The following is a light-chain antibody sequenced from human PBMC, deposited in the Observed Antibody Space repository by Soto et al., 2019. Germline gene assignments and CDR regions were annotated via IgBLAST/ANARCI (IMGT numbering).Light chain of an antibody. CDR3: QQSYSSPAT. Sequence: DIQITQSPSSLSASVGDRVTIICRASQSISSFLNWYQQKPGKAPKLLIFAAFSLQSGVPSRFSGSGSGTEFTLTIGSLQPEDFATYYCQQSYSSPATFGGGTKVDIK. V-gene: IGKV1-39*01. CDR2: AAF. J-gene: IGKJ4*01. CDR1: QSISSF.